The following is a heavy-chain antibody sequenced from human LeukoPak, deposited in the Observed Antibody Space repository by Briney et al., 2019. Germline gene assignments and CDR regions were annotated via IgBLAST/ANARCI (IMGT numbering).Heavy chain of an antibody. CDR3: ARGYSYGPYYYYYYMDV. CDR1: GGSISSYY. CDR2: IYYSGST. Sequence: SETLSLTCTVSGGSISSYYWSWIRQPPGKGLEWIGYIYYSGSTNYNPSLKSRVTISVDTSKKQLSLKLSSVTAADTAVYYCARGYSYGPYYYYYYMDVWGKGTTATVSS. J-gene: IGHJ6*03. D-gene: IGHD5-18*01. V-gene: IGHV4-59*01.